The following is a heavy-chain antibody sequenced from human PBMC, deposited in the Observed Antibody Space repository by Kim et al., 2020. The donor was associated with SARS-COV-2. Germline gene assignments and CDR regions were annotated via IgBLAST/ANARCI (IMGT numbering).Heavy chain of an antibody. CDR3: AKDVMAYQLPTSGLDQ. Sequence: GMGWVSGISNGGSVSSYADSVKGRVTISRDNSKNTLYLQLDSLRADDTALYYCAKDVMAYQLPTSGLDQWGQGTLVVVSS. CDR2: ISNGGSVS. V-gene: IGHV3-23*01. J-gene: IGHJ4*02. D-gene: IGHD1-1*01.